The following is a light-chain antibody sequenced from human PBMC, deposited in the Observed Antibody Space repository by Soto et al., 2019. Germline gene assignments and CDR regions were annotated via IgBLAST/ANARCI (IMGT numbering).Light chain of an antibody. V-gene: IGKV4-1*01. J-gene: IGKJ1*01. Sequence: DIVMIQSPDSLAVSLGERATINCKSSQSVLYSSNNKNYLAWYQQKPRQPPKLLISWASTRESGVPDRFSGSGSGTDFTLTISSLQAEDVAVYYCQQNYTPQWTCGHGTNVEIK. CDR1: QSVLYSSNNKNY. CDR2: WAS. CDR3: QQNYTPQWT.